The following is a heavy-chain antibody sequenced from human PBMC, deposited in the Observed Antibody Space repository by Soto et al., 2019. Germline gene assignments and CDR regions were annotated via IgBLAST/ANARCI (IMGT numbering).Heavy chain of an antibody. V-gene: IGHV1-69*12. CDR3: ARHPVGRGYYYGMDF. J-gene: IGHJ6*02. D-gene: IGHD2-15*01. CDR2: IIPIFGTA. CDR1: GGTFISNA. Sequence: QVQLVQSGAEVKKPGSSVKVSCKASGGTFISNAISWVRQAPGQGLEWMGGIIPIFGTANYAQKFQGRVTITADESTSTAYMELSSLRSEDTAVYYCARHPVGRGYYYGMDFWGQGTTVTVSS.